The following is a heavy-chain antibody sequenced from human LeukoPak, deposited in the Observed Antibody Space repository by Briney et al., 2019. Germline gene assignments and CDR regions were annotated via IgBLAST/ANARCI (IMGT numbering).Heavy chain of an antibody. CDR3: ARTSWLQSSFYFEY. V-gene: IGHV4-59*08. J-gene: IGHJ4*02. D-gene: IGHD5-24*01. Sequence: SETLSLTCTVSGASISSHYWSWIRQPPGKGLDWIGDIYFSGSTNYNPSLKSRVTISVDTSKNQFSLKLSSVTAADTAVYYCARTSWLQSSFYFEYWGQGALVTISS. CDR2: IYFSGST. CDR1: GASISSHY.